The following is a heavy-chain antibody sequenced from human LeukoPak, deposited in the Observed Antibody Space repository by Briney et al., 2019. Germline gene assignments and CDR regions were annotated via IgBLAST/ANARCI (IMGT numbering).Heavy chain of an antibody. Sequence: ASVKVSCKASGYTFTSYGISWVRQAPGQGLEWMGWISAYSGDTNYAQKFQGRVTMTRDTSISTAYMELSRLRSDDTAVYYCARDYCGGDCFPDYWGQGTLVTVSS. CDR2: ISAYSGDT. V-gene: IGHV1-18*01. J-gene: IGHJ4*02. CDR3: ARDYCGGDCFPDY. CDR1: GYTFTSYG. D-gene: IGHD2-21*02.